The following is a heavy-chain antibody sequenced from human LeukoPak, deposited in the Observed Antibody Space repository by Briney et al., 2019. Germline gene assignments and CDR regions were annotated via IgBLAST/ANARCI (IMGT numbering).Heavy chain of an antibody. CDR2: IYYSGST. D-gene: IGHD3-22*01. CDR3: ARDGDYYDPRTGDAFDI. Sequence: TSETLSLTCTVSGGSISSYYWSWLRQPPGKGLEGIGYIYYSGSTNYNPSLKSRVTISVDTSKNHFSLKLSSVTAADTAVYYCARDGDYYDPRTGDAFDIWGQGTMVTVSS. V-gene: IGHV4-59*12. CDR1: GGSISSYY. J-gene: IGHJ3*02.